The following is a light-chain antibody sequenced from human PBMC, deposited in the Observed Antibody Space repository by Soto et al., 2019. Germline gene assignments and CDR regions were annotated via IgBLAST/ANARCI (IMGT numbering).Light chain of an antibody. CDR2: DTS. V-gene: IGKV3-15*01. CDR3: QHYNIWPHMLA. J-gene: IGKJ4*01. Sequence: DIVLTQSPATLSASPGKRATLSCRASQRVSSNLAWYQQKPGQAPRLLIYDTSTRATDIPARFSGSGSGTEFTLTFSSLQSEDFAVYYCQHYNIWPHMLAFGGGTKVEI. CDR1: QRVSSN.